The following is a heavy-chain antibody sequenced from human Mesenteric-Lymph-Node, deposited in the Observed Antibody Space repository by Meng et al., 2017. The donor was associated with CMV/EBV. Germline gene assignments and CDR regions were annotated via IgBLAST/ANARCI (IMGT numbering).Heavy chain of an antibody. CDR3: ARDRGGYCSSTSCYHDAFDI. J-gene: IGHJ3*02. V-gene: IGHV3-11*04. CDR2: ISSSGSTI. D-gene: IGHD2-2*01. CDR1: GFTFSDYY. Sequence: GGSLRLSCAASGFTFSDYYMSWIRQAPGKGLEWVSYISSSGSTIYYADSVKGRFTISRDNAKNSLYLQMNSLRAEDTAVYYCARDRGGYCSSTSCYHDAFDIWGQGTMVTVSS.